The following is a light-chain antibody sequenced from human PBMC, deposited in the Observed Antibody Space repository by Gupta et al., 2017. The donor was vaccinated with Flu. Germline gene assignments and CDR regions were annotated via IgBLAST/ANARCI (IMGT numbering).Light chain of an antibody. Sequence: EIVMTQSPATLSVSPGERATLSCRASQSISSKIAWYQQKPGQAPRLLMYDAYTRPTGVPVRFSGGGSGTEFTLTINSLQSEDFAVYYCQQYDTWPPGTLGQGTKVEIK. J-gene: IGKJ1*01. CDR3: QQYDTWPPGT. V-gene: IGKV3-15*01. CDR2: DAY. CDR1: QSISSK.